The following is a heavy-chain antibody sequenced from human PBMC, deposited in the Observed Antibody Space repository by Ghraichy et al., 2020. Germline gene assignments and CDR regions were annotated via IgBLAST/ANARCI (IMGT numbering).Heavy chain of an antibody. CDR3: ARGDGYDFDN. CDR2: ISRTGTYT. Sequence: GGSLRLSCAASGFAFSSFGMNWVRQAPGKGLEWVASISRTGTYTFYADSVKGRFTISRDNAQISLYLQMSSLRGEDTAVYYCARGDGYDFDNWGQGTLVTVSS. V-gene: IGHV3-21*01. D-gene: IGHD5-24*01. J-gene: IGHJ4*02. CDR1: GFAFSSFG.